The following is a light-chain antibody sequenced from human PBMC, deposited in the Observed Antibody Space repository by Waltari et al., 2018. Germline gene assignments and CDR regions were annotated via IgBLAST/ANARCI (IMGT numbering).Light chain of an antibody. CDR3: GTWDSSLSGAV. Sequence: QSVLTQPPSVSAAPGQRVTISCSGGSSNIGNNYVSWYRQFPGTAPKLLIYENTARPSGIPGRFSGSKSGTSATLDITGLQAGDEADYYCGTWDSSLSGAVFGGGTPLTVL. CDR1: SSNIGNNY. V-gene: IGLV1-51*02. CDR2: ENT. J-gene: IGLJ7*01.